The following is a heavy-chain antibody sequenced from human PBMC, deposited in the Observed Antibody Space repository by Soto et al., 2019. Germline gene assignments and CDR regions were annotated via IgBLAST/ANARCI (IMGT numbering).Heavy chain of an antibody. CDR2: ISYDGSNK. J-gene: IGHJ4*02. V-gene: IGHV3-30*18. D-gene: IGHD3-16*01. Sequence: QVQLVESGGGVVQPGRSLRLSCAASGFTFSSYGMHWVRQAPGKGLEWVAVISYDGSNKYYADSVKGRFTISRDNSKNTLYLQMNSLRAEDTAVYYCAKDSPFWGTAHSQDIDYWGQGTLVTVSS. CDR1: GFTFSSYG. CDR3: AKDSPFWGTAHSQDIDY.